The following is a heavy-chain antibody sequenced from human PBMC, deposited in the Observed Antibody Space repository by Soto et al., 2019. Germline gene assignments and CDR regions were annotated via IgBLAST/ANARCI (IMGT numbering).Heavy chain of an antibody. CDR3: ASIREFDY. Sequence: QVQLQQWGAGLLKPSETLSLTCAVYGGSFSGYYWSWIRQPPGKGLEWIGEINHSGSTNYNPSLKSRFTISVDTSKNQFSLKLSSVTAADTAVYYCASIREFDYWGQGTLVTVSS. CDR1: GGSFSGYY. CDR2: INHSGST. V-gene: IGHV4-34*01. J-gene: IGHJ4*02. D-gene: IGHD2-2*02.